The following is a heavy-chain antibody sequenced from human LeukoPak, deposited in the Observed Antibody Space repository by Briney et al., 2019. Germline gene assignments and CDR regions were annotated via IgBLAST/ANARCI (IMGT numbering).Heavy chain of an antibody. D-gene: IGHD3-10*01. Sequence: PGGSLRLSCAASGFTFSSYAMSWVRQAPGKGLEWVSAISGSGGSTYYADSVKGRFTISRDNSKNTLYLQMNSLRAEDTAVYYCAKDPEDYYGSGTVSYYFDYWGQGTLVTVSS. V-gene: IGHV3-23*01. J-gene: IGHJ4*02. CDR2: ISGSGGST. CDR1: GFTFSSYA. CDR3: AKDPEDYYGSGTVSYYFDY.